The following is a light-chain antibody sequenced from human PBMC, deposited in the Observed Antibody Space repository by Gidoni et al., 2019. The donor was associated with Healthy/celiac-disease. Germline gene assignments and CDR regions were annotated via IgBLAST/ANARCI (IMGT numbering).Light chain of an antibody. Sequence: DIQMTQSPSSLSASVGDRVTITCRASQSISSYLNWYQQKPGKAPKLLIYAASSLQSGVPSRFSGSGSGTDFTLTISSLQPEDFATYYCQQSYTHPQTFXQXTKLXIK. CDR2: AAS. V-gene: IGKV1-39*01. CDR3: QQSYTHPQT. J-gene: IGKJ2*01. CDR1: QSISSY.